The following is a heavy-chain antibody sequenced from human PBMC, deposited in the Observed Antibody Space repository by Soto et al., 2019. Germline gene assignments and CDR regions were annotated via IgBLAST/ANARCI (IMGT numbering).Heavy chain of an antibody. Sequence: GGSLRLSCAASGFTFSSYAMSWVRQAPGKGLEWVSAISGSGGSTYYADSVKGRFTISRDNSKNTLYLQMNSLRAEDTAVYYCAKVNARSGWFLGWFDPWGQGTLVTVSS. CDR3: AKVNARSGWFLGWFDP. D-gene: IGHD6-19*01. CDR2: ISGSGGST. CDR1: GFTFSSYA. J-gene: IGHJ5*02. V-gene: IGHV3-23*01.